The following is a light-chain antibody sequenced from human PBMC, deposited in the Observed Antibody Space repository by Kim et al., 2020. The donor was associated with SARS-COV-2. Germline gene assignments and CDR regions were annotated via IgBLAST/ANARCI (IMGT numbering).Light chain of an antibody. V-gene: IGKV1-12*01. CDR1: QSLRSW. CDR2: TAS. J-gene: IGKJ2*01. CDR3: QQAHSFPYT. Sequence: DIHMTQSPSSVSASVGNRVTITCRASQSLRSWLVWYQQKPGRAPKLLIHTASTLQSGVPSRFSGSGSGTDFTLTISSLQPEDVATYYCQQAHSFPYTFGQGTKLEI.